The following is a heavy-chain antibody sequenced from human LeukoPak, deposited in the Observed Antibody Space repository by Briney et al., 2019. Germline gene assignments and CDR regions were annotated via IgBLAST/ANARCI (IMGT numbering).Heavy chain of an antibody. CDR3: ARVNDFWSGYPDY. D-gene: IGHD3-3*01. J-gene: IGHJ4*02. V-gene: IGHV3-11*01. CDR1: GFTVTSNY. Sequence: GGSLRLSCEVSGFTVTSNYMSWVRQAPGKGLEWVSYISSSGSTIYYADSVKGRFTISRDNAKNSLYLQMNSLRAEDTAVYYCARVNDFWSGYPDYWGQGTLVTVSS. CDR2: ISSSGSTI.